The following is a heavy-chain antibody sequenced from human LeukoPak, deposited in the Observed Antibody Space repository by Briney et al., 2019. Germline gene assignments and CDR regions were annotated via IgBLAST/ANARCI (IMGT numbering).Heavy chain of an antibody. CDR2: IYYSGST. CDR3: ATLSLIGGWYMGGGIDY. J-gene: IGHJ4*02. CDR1: GGSISSSSYY. D-gene: IGHD6-19*01. Sequence: SETLSFTCTVSGGSISSSSYYWGWIRQPPGKGLEWIGSIYYSGSTYYNPSLKSRVTISVDTSKNQLSLKLSSVTAADTAVFYCATLSLIGGWYMGGGIDYWGQGTLVTVSS. V-gene: IGHV4-39*01.